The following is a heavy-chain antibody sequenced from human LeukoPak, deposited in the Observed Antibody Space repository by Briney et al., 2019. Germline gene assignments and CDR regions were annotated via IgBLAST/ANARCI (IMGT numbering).Heavy chain of an antibody. CDR3: ARGARAGYNLEPFDY. J-gene: IGHJ4*02. V-gene: IGHV4-59*08. CDR1: GGSISSYY. CDR2: IYYSGST. D-gene: IGHD5-24*01. Sequence: PSGTLSLTCTVSGGSISSYYWSWIRQPPGKGLEWLGYIYYSGSTKYNPSLKSRVTISVDTSKTQFSLKLRSVTAADTAVYYCARGARAGYNLEPFDYWGQGTLVTVSS.